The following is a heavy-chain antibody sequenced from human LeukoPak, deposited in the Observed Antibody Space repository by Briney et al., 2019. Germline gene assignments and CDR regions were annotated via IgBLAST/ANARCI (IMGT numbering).Heavy chain of an antibody. CDR1: GFTFTSYS. Sequence: GGSLRLSCAASGFTFTSYSMNWVRQAPGKGLEWVSTISGGGGSTYYRDSVKGRFTISRDNSKNTLYLQMDNLRVEDAAVYYCARATYDSNGYTANHDSWGQGTLVTVSS. J-gene: IGHJ4*02. CDR2: ISGGGGST. D-gene: IGHD3-22*01. CDR3: ARATYDSNGYTANHDS. V-gene: IGHV3-23*01.